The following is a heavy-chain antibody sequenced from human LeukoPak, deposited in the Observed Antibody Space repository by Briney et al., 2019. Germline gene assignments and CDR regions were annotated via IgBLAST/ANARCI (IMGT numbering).Heavy chain of an antibody. CDR2: INPNSGGT. V-gene: IGHV1-2*02. CDR3: ARVLFNSGYDS. Sequence: ASVKVSCKASGFTITGAYMHWVRQAPGQGLEWMGWINPNSGGTRYEQKFQDRVTMTRDTSIDTVHMELGSLTSDDTAVYYCARVLFNSGYDSWGQGTLVTVSS. CDR1: GFTITGAY. J-gene: IGHJ5*01. D-gene: IGHD3-9*01.